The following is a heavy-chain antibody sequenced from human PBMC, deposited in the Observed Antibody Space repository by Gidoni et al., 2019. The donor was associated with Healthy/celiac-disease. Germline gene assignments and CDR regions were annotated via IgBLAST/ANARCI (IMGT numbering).Heavy chain of an antibody. D-gene: IGHD6-13*01. CDR2: NSRSGSTI. CDR1: GFTFSSYS. CDR3: AREGIAAPYYFDY. V-gene: IGHV3-21*01. Sequence: EVQLVESGGGLVKPGVSLRLSCAASGFTFSSYSMNWVGQAQGKGLEWVSANSRSGSTIYYADSVKGRFTISRDNAKNSLYLQMNSLRAEDTAVYYCAREGIAAPYYFDYWGQGTLVTVSS. J-gene: IGHJ4*02.